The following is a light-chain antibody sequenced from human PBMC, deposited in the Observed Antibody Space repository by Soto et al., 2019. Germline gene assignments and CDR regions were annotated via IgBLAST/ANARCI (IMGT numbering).Light chain of an antibody. CDR1: QTVSSSS. CDR2: GAS. Sequence: DIVLTQSPGTLSLSPGERATLSCRASQTVSSSSLAWYQQKPGQAPRLLIFGASTRAAGFPDRFSGSGSGTDLTLTISRLEPEDFAVYYCQQYGSSPRTFGQGTKVEIK. J-gene: IGKJ1*01. CDR3: QQYGSSPRT. V-gene: IGKV3-20*01.